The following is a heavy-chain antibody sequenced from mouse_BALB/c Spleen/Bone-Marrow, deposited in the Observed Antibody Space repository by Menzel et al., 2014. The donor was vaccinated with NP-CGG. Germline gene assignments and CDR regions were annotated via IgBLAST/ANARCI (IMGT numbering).Heavy chain of an antibody. CDR1: GFTFSSFG. J-gene: IGHJ2*01. V-gene: IGHV5-17*02. CDR3: TRGGNWDDFDS. CDR2: ISSGSSTI. D-gene: IGHD4-1*01. Sequence: EVKVEESGGGLVQPGGSRKLSCAASGFTFSSFGMHWVRQAPEKGLEWVAYISSGSSTIFYADTVEGRFTGSRDNPKNTLFLQMTSLRSEDTAMYFCTRGGNWDDFDSWGQGTTLTVSS.